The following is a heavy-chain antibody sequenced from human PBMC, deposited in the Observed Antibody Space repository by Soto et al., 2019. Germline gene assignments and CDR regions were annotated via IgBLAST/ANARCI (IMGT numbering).Heavy chain of an antibody. CDR1: GFTFSSYG. V-gene: IGHV3-33*01. CDR3: ARDRGVAYYYYGMDV. Sequence: QVQLVESGGGVVQPGRSLRVSCAASGFTFSSYGMHWVRQAPGKGLEWVAVIWYDGSNKYYADSVKGRFTISRDNSKNTLYLQMNSLRAEDTAVYYCARDRGVAYYYYGMDVWGQGTKVTVSS. CDR2: IWYDGSNK. J-gene: IGHJ6*02. D-gene: IGHD2-15*01.